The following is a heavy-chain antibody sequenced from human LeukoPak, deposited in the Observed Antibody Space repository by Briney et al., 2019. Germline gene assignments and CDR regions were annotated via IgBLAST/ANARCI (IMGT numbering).Heavy chain of an antibody. D-gene: IGHD3-10*01. CDR3: ARDRAYGSGGYYSMDV. Sequence: GGSLRLSCAASGFTVSSNYMSWVRQAPGKGLEWVSVIYSGGSTYYADSVKGRFTISRDNSKNTLYLQMNSLRAEDTAVYYCARDRAYGSGGYYSMDVWGQGTTVTVSS. V-gene: IGHV3-66*01. J-gene: IGHJ6*02. CDR2: IYSGGST. CDR1: GFTVSSNY.